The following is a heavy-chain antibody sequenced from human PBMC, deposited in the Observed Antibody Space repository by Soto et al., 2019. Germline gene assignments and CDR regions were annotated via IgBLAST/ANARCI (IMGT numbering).Heavy chain of an antibody. Sequence: EVQLVESGGGLVQPGRSLRLSCAASGFTIDDYAMHWVRQAPGKGPVWVSGISWNSGSIGYADSVKGRFTISRDNAKNSLYLQMNSLTAEDTALYYCAKGHRYDSSGYYDYFDYWGQGTLVTVSS. CDR1: GFTIDDYA. CDR2: ISWNSGSI. J-gene: IGHJ4*02. CDR3: AKGHRYDSSGYYDYFDY. D-gene: IGHD3-22*01. V-gene: IGHV3-9*01.